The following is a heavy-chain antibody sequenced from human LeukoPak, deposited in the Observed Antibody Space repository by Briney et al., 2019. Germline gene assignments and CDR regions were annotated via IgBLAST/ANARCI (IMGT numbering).Heavy chain of an antibody. J-gene: IGHJ4*02. CDR3: ASGGDPGY. CDR2: INPKSGDT. D-gene: IGHD2-21*02. V-gene: IGHV1-2*02. CDR1: GYTFIDYY. Sequence: ASVNVSCKGSGYTFIDYYLHWVRQAPGQGLEWMAWINPKSGDTNYLQNFQGRVTLTRDTSISTAYMELSRLTSDDTAVYYCASGGDPGYWGQGTLVTVSS.